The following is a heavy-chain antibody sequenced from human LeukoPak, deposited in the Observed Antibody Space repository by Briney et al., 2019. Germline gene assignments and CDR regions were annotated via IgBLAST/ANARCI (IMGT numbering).Heavy chain of an antibody. D-gene: IGHD3-10*01. J-gene: IGHJ4*02. CDR3: AKPEWFGEYWGHFDY. CDR2: ISWNSGSI. CDR1: GFTFDDYA. V-gene: IGHV3-9*01. Sequence: GGSLRLSCAASGFTFDDYAMHWVRQAPGKGLEWVSGISWNSGSIGYADSVKGRFTISRDNAKNSLYLQMNSLRAEVTALYYCAKPEWFGEYWGHFDYWGQGTLVTVSS.